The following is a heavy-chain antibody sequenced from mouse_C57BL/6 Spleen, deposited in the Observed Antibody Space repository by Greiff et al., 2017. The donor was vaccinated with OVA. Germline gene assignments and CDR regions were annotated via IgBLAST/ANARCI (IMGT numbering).Heavy chain of an antibody. CDR1: GYSITSGYY. J-gene: IGHJ1*03. CDR2: ISYDGSN. V-gene: IGHV3-6*01. D-gene: IGHD1-1*01. Sequence: EVKLVESGPGLVKPSQSLSLTCSVTGYSITSGYYWNWIRQFPGNKLEWMGYISYDGSNNYNPSLKNRISITRDTSKNQFFLKLNSVTTEDTATYYCARAITTAVGGYFDVWGTGTTVTVSS. CDR3: ARAITTAVGGYFDV.